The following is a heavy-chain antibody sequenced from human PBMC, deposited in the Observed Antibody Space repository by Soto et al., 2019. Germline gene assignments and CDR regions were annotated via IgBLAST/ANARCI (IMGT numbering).Heavy chain of an antibody. Sequence: SVKVSCKASEFTFTSSAVQWVRQARGQRLEWIGWIVVGSGNTNYAQKFQEGVTITRDMSTSTAYMELSSLRSEDTAVYYCAADQGYYYGMDVWGQGTTVTVSS. J-gene: IGHJ6*02. CDR1: EFTFTSSA. CDR3: AADQGYYYGMDV. V-gene: IGHV1-58*01. CDR2: IVVGSGNT.